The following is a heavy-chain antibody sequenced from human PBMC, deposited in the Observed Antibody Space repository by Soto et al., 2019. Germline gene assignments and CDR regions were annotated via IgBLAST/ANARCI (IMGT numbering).Heavy chain of an antibody. CDR2: ISSSSTYT. CDR3: AIKSATESFDF. J-gene: IGHJ2*01. D-gene: IGHD2-15*01. CDR1: GFSFRNYF. Sequence: QVQLVESGGGLVKPGGSQRLSCAASGFSFRNYFMSWIRQAPGKGPEWISYISSSSTYTTYADSVKGRFTISRDNAKNSLYLQMNSLRAEDTALYYCAIKSATESFDFWGRGTLVTVSS. V-gene: IGHV3-11*05.